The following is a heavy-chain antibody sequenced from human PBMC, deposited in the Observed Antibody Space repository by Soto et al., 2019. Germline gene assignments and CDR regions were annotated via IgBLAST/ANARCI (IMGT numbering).Heavy chain of an antibody. Sequence: LSLTCTVSGGSVNSYYWSWIRQSPGKGLEWIGYIHYSGSTNYNPSLKSRVTISVDTSKNQFSLKLRSVTAADTAMYHCARGGVAARKGRWFDPWGQGAPVTVSS. CDR2: IHYSGST. CDR3: ARGGVAARKGRWFDP. J-gene: IGHJ5*02. D-gene: IGHD6-6*01. V-gene: IGHV4-59*02. CDR1: GGSVNSYY.